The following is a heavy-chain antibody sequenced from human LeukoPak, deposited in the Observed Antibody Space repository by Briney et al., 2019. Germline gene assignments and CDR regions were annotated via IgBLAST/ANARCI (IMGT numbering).Heavy chain of an antibody. CDR1: GFTFSSYG. CDR3: ARDRRILGWYFDL. D-gene: IGHD3-16*01. Sequence: GRSLRLSCAASGFTFSSYGMHWVRQAPGKGLEWVAVIWYDGSNKYYADSVKGRFTISRDNSKNTLYLQMNSLRAEDTAVYYCARDRRILGWYFDLWGRGTLVTVSS. CDR2: IWYDGSNK. V-gene: IGHV3-30*19. J-gene: IGHJ2*01.